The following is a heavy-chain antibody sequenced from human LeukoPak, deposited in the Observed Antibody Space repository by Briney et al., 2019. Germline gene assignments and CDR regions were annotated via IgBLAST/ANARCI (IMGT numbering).Heavy chain of an antibody. CDR3: ARGTRNDAFDI. J-gene: IGHJ3*02. CDR1: GFTFSSYS. Sequence: GGSLRLSCAASGFTFSSYSMNWVRQAPGKGLEWVSSISSSSSYIYYADSVKGRFTISRDNAKNSLYLQMNSLRGEDTAVYYCARGTRNDAFDIWGQGTMVTVSS. D-gene: IGHD2-8*01. CDR2: ISSSSSYI. V-gene: IGHV3-21*01.